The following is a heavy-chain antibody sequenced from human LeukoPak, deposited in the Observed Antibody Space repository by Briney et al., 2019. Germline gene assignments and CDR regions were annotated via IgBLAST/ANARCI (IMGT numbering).Heavy chain of an antibody. D-gene: IGHD3-16*02. CDR1: GGSFSGYY. V-gene: IGHV4-34*01. Sequence: SETLSLTCAVYGGSFSGYYWSWIRQPPGKGLEWIGEINHSGSTNYNPSLKSRVTISVDTSKNQFSLKLSSVTAADTAVYYCARAVMITFGGVIAHYFDYWGQGTLVTVSS. J-gene: IGHJ4*02. CDR2: INHSGST. CDR3: ARAVMITFGGVIAHYFDY.